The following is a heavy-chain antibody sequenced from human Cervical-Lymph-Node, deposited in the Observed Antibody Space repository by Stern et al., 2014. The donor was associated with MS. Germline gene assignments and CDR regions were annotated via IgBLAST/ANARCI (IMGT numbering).Heavy chain of an antibody. CDR3: ARDVARKYYFDY. V-gene: IGHV1-46*01. J-gene: IGHJ4*02. CDR1: GYTFTSHY. CDR2: INPSTGSS. D-gene: IGHD2-21*01. Sequence: QVQLLQPGPEVQKPGASVRISCKASGYTFTSHYMHWVRQAPGQGLEWMGLINPSTGSSIYAQRFQGRLAMTRDTSSTTVYLELTTLTSEETALYFCARDVARKYYFDYWGQGTLVTVSS.